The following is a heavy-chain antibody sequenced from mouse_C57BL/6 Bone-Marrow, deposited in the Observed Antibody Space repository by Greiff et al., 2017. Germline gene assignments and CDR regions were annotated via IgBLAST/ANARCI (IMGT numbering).Heavy chain of an antibody. J-gene: IGHJ3*01. CDR3: AFTSFAY. CDR2: IDPSDSYT. V-gene: IGHV1-69*01. Sequence: QVQLQQPGAELVMPGASVKLSCKASGYTFTSYWMHWVKQRPGQGLEWIGEIDPSDSYTNYNQKFKGKSTLTVDKSSSTAYMQLSSLTSEDAAVYYCAFTSFAYWGQGTLVTVSA. CDR1: GYTFTSYW.